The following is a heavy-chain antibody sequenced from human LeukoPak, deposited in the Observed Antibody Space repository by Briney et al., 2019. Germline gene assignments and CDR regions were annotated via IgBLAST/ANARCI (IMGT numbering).Heavy chain of an antibody. CDR2: IYTSGST. D-gene: IGHD2-15*01. CDR1: GGSISGGSYY. CDR3: ARERVAATNGFDY. Sequence: PSQTLSITCTVSGGSISGGSYYWSWIRQPAGKGLEWIGRIYTSGSTNYNPSLKTRVTISVDTSKNQFSLKLSSVTAADTAVYYCARERVAATNGFDYWGQGTLVTVSS. J-gene: IGHJ4*02. V-gene: IGHV4-61*02.